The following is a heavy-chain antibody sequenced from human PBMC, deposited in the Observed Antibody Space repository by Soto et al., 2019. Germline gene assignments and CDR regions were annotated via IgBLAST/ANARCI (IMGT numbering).Heavy chain of an antibody. V-gene: IGHV3-48*02. CDR1: GFTFSSYS. Sequence: EVQLVESGGGLVQPGGSLRLSCAASGFTFSSYSMNWVRQAPGKGLEWVSCIGTSSSTIYYADSVKGRFTISRDNAKNSLYQQMNSLRDEDTAVYYCARVSRWDDNYFDWGQGTLVTVSS. CDR3: ARVSRWDDNYFD. J-gene: IGHJ4*02. CDR2: IGTSSSTI. D-gene: IGHD6-19*01.